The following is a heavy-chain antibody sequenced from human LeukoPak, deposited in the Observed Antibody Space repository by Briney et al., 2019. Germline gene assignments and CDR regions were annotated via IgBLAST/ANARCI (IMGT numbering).Heavy chain of an antibody. V-gene: IGHV3-7*03. J-gene: IGHJ4*02. Sequence: GGSLRLSCAASGFTFGDTWMNWARQVPGQGLEWVANIKQDGSEKFYVASVKGRFTISRDNGKSSLYLQMNSLRAEDTALYYCATSYDMGWLIGYWGQGTLVTVSS. CDR1: GFTFGDTW. D-gene: IGHD3/OR15-3a*01. CDR2: IKQDGSEK. CDR3: ATSYDMGWLIGY.